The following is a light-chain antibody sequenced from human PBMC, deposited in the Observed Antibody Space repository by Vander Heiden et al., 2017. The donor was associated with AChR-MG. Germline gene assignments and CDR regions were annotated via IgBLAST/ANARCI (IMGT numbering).Light chain of an antibody. CDR3: QQSDSTVWT. Sequence: DIQMTQSPSSLYASVGDRVTITCRASQSISSYLNWYQQKPGKAPKLLIYAASSLQSGVPSRFSGSGSGTDFTLTISRLQPEDFATYYCQQSDSTVWTFGQGTKVEIK. CDR1: QSISSY. V-gene: IGKV1-39*01. J-gene: IGKJ1*01. CDR2: AAS.